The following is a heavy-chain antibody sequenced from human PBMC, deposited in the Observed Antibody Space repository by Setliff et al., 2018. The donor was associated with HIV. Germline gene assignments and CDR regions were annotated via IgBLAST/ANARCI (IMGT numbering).Heavy chain of an antibody. CDR3: ARDPSVGAPDSFDY. V-gene: IGHV3-30*04. CDR1: GFNFDLYA. CDR2: VSYDGSYK. Sequence: PGGSLRLSCEASGFNFDLYAFHWVRQAPGKGLEWVAVVSYDGSYKNYADSVKGRFTISRDNSRSTLYLQMSSLRAEDTAVYYCARDPSVGAPDSFDYWGQGTLVTVSS. D-gene: IGHD1-26*01. J-gene: IGHJ4*02.